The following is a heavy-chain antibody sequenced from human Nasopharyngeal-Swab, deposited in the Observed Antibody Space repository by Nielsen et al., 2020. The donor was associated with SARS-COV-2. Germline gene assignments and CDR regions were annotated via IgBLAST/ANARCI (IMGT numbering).Heavy chain of an antibody. CDR3: ARKIRFLEWLPYYYYMDV. CDR2: IDPSDSYT. V-gene: IGHV5-10-1*01. CDR1: GYSFTSYW. J-gene: IGHJ6*03. Sequence: KVSCKGSGYSFTSYWISWVRQMPGKGLEWMGRIDPSDSYTNYSPSFQGHVTISADKSISTAYLQWSSLKASDTAMYYCARKIRFLEWLPYYYYMDVWGKGTTVTVSS. D-gene: IGHD3-3*01.